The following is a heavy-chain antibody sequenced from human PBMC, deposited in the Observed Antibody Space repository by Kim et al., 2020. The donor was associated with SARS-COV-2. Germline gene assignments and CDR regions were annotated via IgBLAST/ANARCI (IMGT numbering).Heavy chain of an antibody. D-gene: IGHD2-2*01. V-gene: IGHV3-11*06. Sequence: RFTISRDNAKNSLYLQMNSLRAEDTAVYYCARDGVGYCSSTSCYPDAFDIWGQGTMVTVSS. J-gene: IGHJ3*02. CDR3: ARDGVGYCSSTSCYPDAFDI.